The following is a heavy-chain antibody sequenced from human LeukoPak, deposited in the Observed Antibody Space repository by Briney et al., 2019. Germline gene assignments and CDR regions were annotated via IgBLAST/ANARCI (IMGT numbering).Heavy chain of an antibody. CDR1: GGSISSYY. Sequence: SETLSLTCTVSGGSISSYYWSWIRQPPGKGLEWIGYIYYSGSTNYNSSFKSRVTISIDTSKNQFSLRLSSVTAADTAVYYCARDRTKVGATAGYWGQGTLVTVSS. D-gene: IGHD1-26*01. J-gene: IGHJ4*02. CDR2: IYYSGST. CDR3: ARDRTKVGATAGY. V-gene: IGHV4-59*01.